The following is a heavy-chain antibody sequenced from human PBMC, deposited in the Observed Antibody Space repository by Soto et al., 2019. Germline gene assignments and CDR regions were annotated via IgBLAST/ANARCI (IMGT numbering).Heavy chain of an antibody. V-gene: IGHV1-69*01. J-gene: IGHJ6*02. CDR3: ARAGRDGYNSYYYYGMDV. CDR1: GGTFSSYA. Sequence: QVQLVQSGAEVKKPGSSVKVSCKASGGTFSSYAISWVRQAPGQGLEWMGGIIPIFGTANYAQKFQGRVTITADESTSTAYMELSSLRSEDTAVYYCARAGRDGYNSYYYYGMDVWGQGTTVTVSS. CDR2: IIPIFGTA. D-gene: IGHD5-12*01.